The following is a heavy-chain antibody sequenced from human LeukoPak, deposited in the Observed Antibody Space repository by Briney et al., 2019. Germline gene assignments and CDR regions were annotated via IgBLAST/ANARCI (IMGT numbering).Heavy chain of an antibody. CDR2: IYPGDSDT. CDR1: GYSFTSYW. Sequence: GESLKISCKGSGYSFTSYWIGWVRQMPGKGVEWMGIIYPGDSDTRYSPFFQGQVTITADKYISTAYLQWSSMNASDSAMYYCARAPPYSYGNGFDYWGQGTLVTVSS. V-gene: IGHV5-51*01. CDR3: ARAPPYSYGNGFDY. J-gene: IGHJ4*02. D-gene: IGHD5-18*01.